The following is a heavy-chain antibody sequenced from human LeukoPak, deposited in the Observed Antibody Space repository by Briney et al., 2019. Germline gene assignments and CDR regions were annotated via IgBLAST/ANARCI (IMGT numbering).Heavy chain of an antibody. Sequence: PGGSLRLSCVGSGFRFGSYWMTWVRQAPGKGLEWVANINRDGSVRNYVDSVKGRFTISRDNAQNSVFLQTNSLRAEDTAVYYCARDLSPADSGKYFDAFDIWAKGQRSPSPQ. V-gene: IGHV3-7*01. D-gene: IGHD1-26*01. J-gene: IGHJ3*02. CDR2: INRDGSVR. CDR1: GFRFGSYW. CDR3: ARDLSPADSGKYFDAFDI.